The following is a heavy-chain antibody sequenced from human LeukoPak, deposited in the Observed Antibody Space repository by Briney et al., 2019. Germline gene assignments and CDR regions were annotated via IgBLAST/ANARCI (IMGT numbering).Heavy chain of an antibody. CDR3: ARGHRIPAVWGFEF. Sequence: GASVKVSCKASGYNFTKYAIYWVRQAPGQGLEWMGWINTNTEDPTYAQDFTGRFVFSLDTSVTTAYLDINSLKPDDTALYYCARGHRIPAVWGFEFWGQGTLATVSS. D-gene: IGHD1-20*01. CDR1: GYNFTKYA. J-gene: IGHJ4*02. CDR2: INTNTEDP. V-gene: IGHV7-4-1*02.